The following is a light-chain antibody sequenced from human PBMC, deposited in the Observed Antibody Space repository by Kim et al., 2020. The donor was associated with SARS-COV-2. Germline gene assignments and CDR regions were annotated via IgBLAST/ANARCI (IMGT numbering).Light chain of an antibody. CDR3: QQYGSSPL. V-gene: IGKV3-20*01. CDR1: VPVSSSY. CDR2: GAS. J-gene: IGKJ4*01. Sequence: SLSPEEEATLPGRASVPVSSSYLAWYQQKPGQAPRLLIYGASNRAAGIPDRFSGGGSVKDFTLTISRLEPKDSAIYYCQQYGSSPLFGGGTKLEI.